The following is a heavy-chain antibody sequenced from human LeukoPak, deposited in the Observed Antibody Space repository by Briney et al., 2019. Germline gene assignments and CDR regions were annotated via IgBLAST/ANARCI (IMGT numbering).Heavy chain of an antibody. D-gene: IGHD4-17*01. CDR3: ARDLRADYGDDRFDY. Sequence: GGSLRLSCAASGFTFSTYGMHWVRQAPGKGLEWVAFIRYDGSNKYYADSVKGRFTISRDNSKNTLYVQMNSLRAEDTAVYYCARDLRADYGDDRFDYWGQGTLVTVSS. CDR2: IRYDGSNK. J-gene: IGHJ4*02. CDR1: GFTFSTYG. V-gene: IGHV3-30*02.